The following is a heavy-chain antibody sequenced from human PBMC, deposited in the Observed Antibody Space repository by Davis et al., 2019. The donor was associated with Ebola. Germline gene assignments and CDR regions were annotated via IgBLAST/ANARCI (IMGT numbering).Heavy chain of an antibody. J-gene: IGHJ4*02. CDR1: GGSISSSNYY. D-gene: IGHD3-10*01. Sequence: MPSETLSLTCTVSGGSISSSNYYWGWIRQPPGKGLEWIGEINHSGSTNYNPSLKSRVTISVDTSKKQFSLKLSSVTAAETAVYYCARAAPTLYYFDYWGQGTLVTVSS. V-gene: IGHV4-39*07. CDR3: ARAAPTLYYFDY. CDR2: INHSGST.